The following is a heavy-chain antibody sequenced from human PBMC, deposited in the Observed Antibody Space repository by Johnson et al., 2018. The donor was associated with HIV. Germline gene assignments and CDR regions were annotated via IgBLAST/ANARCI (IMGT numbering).Heavy chain of an antibody. J-gene: IGHJ3*01. V-gene: IGHV3-74*02. Sequence: VQLVESGGGLVQPGGSLRLSCAASGFTFSNYWMHWVRQVPGKGLEWVSRIYSAGTSTTYADSVKGRFTNSRDNAKNTLYLQMNSLRAEDTAVYYCARKQWLAKISSDAFDFWGQGTMVTVSS. CDR3: ARKQWLAKISSDAFDF. D-gene: IGHD6-19*01. CDR1: GFTFSNYW. CDR2: IYSAGTST.